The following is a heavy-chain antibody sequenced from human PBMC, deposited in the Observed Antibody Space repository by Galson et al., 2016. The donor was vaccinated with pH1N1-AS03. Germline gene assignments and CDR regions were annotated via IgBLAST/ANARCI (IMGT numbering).Heavy chain of an antibody. CDR1: GYIFTGFY. CDR2: INPNNGVT. CDR3: ARDPRGPCSSATCATTYYFGMDV. V-gene: IGHV1-2*04. D-gene: IGHD1-26*01. Sequence: SVKVSCKASGYIFTGFYVHWVRQAPGQGLEWMGWINPNNGVTNYAQKFQAWVTMTGDTSISTAYMELVGLKSDDPAVYYCARDPRGPCSSATCATTYYFGMDVWGQGTTVIVSS. J-gene: IGHJ6*02.